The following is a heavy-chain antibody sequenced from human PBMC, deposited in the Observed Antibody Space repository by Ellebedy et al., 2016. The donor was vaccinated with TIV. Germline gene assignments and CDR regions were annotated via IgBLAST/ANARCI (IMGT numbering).Heavy chain of an antibody. J-gene: IGHJ4*02. CDR3: ARDLPHNIALHY. CDR2: ISSHDIT. CDR1: GYIVSTNY. Sequence: GESLKISXAASGYIVSTNYMTWLRQAPGKGLEWVSAISSHDITYYADSVKGRFTISRDNSKNALYLHMNSLRAEDTAVYYCARDLPHNIALHYWGQGTLVTVSS. V-gene: IGHV3-53*01. D-gene: IGHD2/OR15-2a*01.